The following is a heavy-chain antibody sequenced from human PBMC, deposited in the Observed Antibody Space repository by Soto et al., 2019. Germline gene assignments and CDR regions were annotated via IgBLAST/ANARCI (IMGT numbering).Heavy chain of an antibody. Sequence: LRLSCAASGFTFSSYSMHWVRQAPGKGLEWVSYISPSSSSIYYADSVKGRFTISRDNAKNSLYLQMNSLRAEDTAVYYCARVAYYYDSSGYWGYWGQGTLVTVSS. CDR2: ISPSSSSI. J-gene: IGHJ4*02. CDR3: ARVAYYYDSSGYWGY. D-gene: IGHD3-22*01. V-gene: IGHV3-48*01. CDR1: GFTFSSYS.